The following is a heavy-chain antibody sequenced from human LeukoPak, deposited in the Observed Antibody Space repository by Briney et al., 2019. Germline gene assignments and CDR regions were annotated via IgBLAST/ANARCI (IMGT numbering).Heavy chain of an antibody. CDR2: AKQDGSET. CDR1: GFSFSNYW. J-gene: IGHJ4*02. CDR3: ATGPYYYDSSGHIFDY. D-gene: IGHD3-22*01. V-gene: IGHV3-7*03. Sequence: GGSLRVSCAASGFSFSNYWMSWVRQAPGKGVEWVGHAKQDGSETYYVDSVKGRFTISRDNAKNSLYLQMNSLRAEDTALYYCATGPYYYDSSGHIFDYWGQGTLVTVSS.